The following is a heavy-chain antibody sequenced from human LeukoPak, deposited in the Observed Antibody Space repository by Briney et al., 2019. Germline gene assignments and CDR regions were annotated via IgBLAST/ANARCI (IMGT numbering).Heavy chain of an antibody. CDR2: INPNSGGT. CDR3: ARESITGTTYWFDP. J-gene: IGHJ5*02. V-gene: IGHV1-2*02. CDR1: GYPFTGYY. Sequence: ASVKVSCKASGYPFTGYYLHWVRQAPGQGLEWMGWINPNSGGTNYAQKFQGRVTMTRDTSISTAYMELSRLRSDGTAVYYCARESITGTTYWFDPWGQGTLVTVSS. D-gene: IGHD1-7*01.